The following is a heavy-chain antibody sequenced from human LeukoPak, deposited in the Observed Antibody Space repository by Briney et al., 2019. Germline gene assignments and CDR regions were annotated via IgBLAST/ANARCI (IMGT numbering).Heavy chain of an antibody. Sequence: PSETLSLTCTVSNGSISSSSYYWGWVRQPPGKGLEWIGTIYYSGRTYHNPSLESRLTTSVDTSTNQFSLNLSSVTAAETAVYYCASLGKLGYYFDYWGQGTLVTVSS. CDR1: NGSISSSSYY. J-gene: IGHJ4*02. CDR2: IYYSGRT. D-gene: IGHD3-16*01. CDR3: ASLGKLGYYFDY. V-gene: IGHV4-39*01.